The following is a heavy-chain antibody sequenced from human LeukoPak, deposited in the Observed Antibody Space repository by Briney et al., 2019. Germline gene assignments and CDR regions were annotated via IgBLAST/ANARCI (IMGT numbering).Heavy chain of an antibody. V-gene: IGHV1-18*01. CDR2: ISAYNGNT. Sequence: ASVKVSCKASGYTITSYGISWVRQAPGQGLEWMGWISAYNGNTNYAQKLQGRVTMTTDTSTSTAYMELRSLRSDDTAVYYCARLPNQYSSYDYWGQGTLVTVSS. CDR1: GYTITSYG. J-gene: IGHJ4*02. D-gene: IGHD6-6*01. CDR3: ARLPNQYSSYDY.